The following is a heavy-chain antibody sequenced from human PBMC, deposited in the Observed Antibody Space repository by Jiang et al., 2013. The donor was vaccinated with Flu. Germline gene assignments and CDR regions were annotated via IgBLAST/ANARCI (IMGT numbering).Heavy chain of an antibody. CDR3: AREPTFDTYYYDSSGYPRFDY. Sequence: GSLRLSCAASGFTFSSYWMSWVRQAPGKGLEWVANIKQDGSEKYYVDSVRGRFTISRDNAKNSLYLQMNSLRAEDTAVYYCAREPTFDTYYYDSSGYPRFDYWGQGTLVTVSS. CDR1: GFTFSSYW. J-gene: IGHJ4*02. CDR2: IKQDGSEK. V-gene: IGHV3-7*03. D-gene: IGHD3-22*01.